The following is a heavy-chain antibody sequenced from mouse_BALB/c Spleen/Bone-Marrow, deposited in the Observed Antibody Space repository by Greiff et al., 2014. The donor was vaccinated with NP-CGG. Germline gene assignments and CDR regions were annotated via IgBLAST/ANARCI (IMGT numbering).Heavy chain of an antibody. V-gene: IGHV5-9*02. D-gene: IGHD2-14*01. CDR1: GFAFSSYD. Sequence: EVKLVESGGGLVKPGGSLKLSCAASGFAFSSYDMSWVRQTPEKRLEWVATISSGGSYTYYPDSVKGRFTISRDNARNTLYLQMSSLRSEDTALYYCAREVRRVYAVDYWGQGTSVTVSS. J-gene: IGHJ4*01. CDR3: AREVRRVYAVDY. CDR2: ISSGGSYT.